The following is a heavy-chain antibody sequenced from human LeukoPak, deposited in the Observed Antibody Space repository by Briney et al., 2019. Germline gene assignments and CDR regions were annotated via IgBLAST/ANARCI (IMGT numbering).Heavy chain of an antibody. Sequence: SETLSLTCTVSGGSISGDYWSWIRQSPGKGLEWIAYIHSSGSTSYNPSLKSRVTISVDTSKNEFSLKLTSVNAADTAVYYCAREEYSSSWYGGPFDYWGQGTLVTVSS. CDR2: IHSSGST. V-gene: IGHV4-59*01. D-gene: IGHD6-13*01. CDR3: AREEYSSSWYGGPFDY. CDR1: GGSISGDY. J-gene: IGHJ4*02.